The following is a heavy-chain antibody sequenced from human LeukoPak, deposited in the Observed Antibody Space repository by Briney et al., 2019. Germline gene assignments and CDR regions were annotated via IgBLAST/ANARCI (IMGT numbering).Heavy chain of an antibody. J-gene: IGHJ5*02. CDR2: ISPTGDGT. CDR1: GFSLSNYY. CDR3: ARELPRAGWLDP. V-gene: IGHV1-46*01. D-gene: IGHD3-10*01. Sequence: GASVKVSCKAFGFSLSNYYMHWERQAPGQGLEWMGVISPTGDGTEYARNFYGRVTLTRDMSTSTVFMELRSLKSEDAAVYYCARELPRAGWLDPWGQGALVTVSS.